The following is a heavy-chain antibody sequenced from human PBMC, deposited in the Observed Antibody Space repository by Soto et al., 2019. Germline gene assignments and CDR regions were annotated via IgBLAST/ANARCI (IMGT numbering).Heavy chain of an antibody. CDR1: GFTFSSYA. CDR3: ANGFLRGELSLFFDY. CDR2: ISGSGGST. D-gene: IGHD3-16*02. J-gene: IGHJ4*02. Sequence: EVQLLESGGGLVQPGGSLRLSCAASGFTFSSYAMSWVRQAPGKGLEWVSAISGSGGSTYYADSVEGRFTISRDNSKNTLYLQMNSLRAEDTAVYYCANGFLRGELSLFFDYWGQGTLVTVSS. V-gene: IGHV3-23*01.